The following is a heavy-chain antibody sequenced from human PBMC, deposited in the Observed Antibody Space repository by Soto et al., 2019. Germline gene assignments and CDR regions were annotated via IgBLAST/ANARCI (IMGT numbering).Heavy chain of an antibody. Sequence: SETLSLTCTVSGGSISSSSYYWGWLRQPPGKGLEWIGSIYYSGSTYYNPSLKRRVTISVDSPKNQFSLKLRSVTAADAAVYYCARHYYDSSGYPNPWFDPLGQGTLVTVSS. J-gene: IGHJ5*02. CDR2: IYYSGST. D-gene: IGHD3-22*01. V-gene: IGHV4-39*01. CDR3: ARHYYDSSGYPNPWFDP. CDR1: GGSISSSSYY.